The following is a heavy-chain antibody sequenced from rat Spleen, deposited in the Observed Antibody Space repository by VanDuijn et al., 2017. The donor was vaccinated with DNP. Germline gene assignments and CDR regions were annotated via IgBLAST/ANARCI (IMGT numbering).Heavy chain of an antibody. CDR3: ARYGTLDY. J-gene: IGHJ2*01. Sequence: VQLQESGPGLVKPSQSLSLTCSVTGYSITSNYWAWIRQFPGKGLEWMGVIWGDGSTAYNSALKSRLSISRDTSKSQVFLKMSSLKTEDTATYYCARYGTLDYWGQGVMVTVSS. D-gene: IGHD4-1*01. CDR2: IWGDGST. CDR1: GYSITSNY. V-gene: IGHV2-32*01.